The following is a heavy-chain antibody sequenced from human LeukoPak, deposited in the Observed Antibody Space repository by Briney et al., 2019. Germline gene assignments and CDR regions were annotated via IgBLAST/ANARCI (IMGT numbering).Heavy chain of an antibody. Sequence: SVKVSCKASGGTFSSYTISWVRQAPGQGLEWMGGIIPIFGTANYAQKFQGRVTITTDKSTSTVYMELSSLRSEDTAVYYCARAVAPYAFDIWGQGTMVTVSS. V-gene: IGHV1-69*05. CDR3: ARAVAPYAFDI. D-gene: IGHD2-2*01. CDR2: IIPIFGTA. J-gene: IGHJ3*02. CDR1: GGTFSSYT.